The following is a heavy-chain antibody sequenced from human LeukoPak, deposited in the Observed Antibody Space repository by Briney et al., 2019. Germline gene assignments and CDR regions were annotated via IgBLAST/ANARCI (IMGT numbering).Heavy chain of an antibody. CDR2: IIPIFGTA. CDR1: GYTFTSYG. J-gene: IGHJ4*02. D-gene: IGHD5-24*01. CDR3: ARELVEMATTYVWGYFDY. V-gene: IGHV1-69*05. Sequence: EATVKVSCKASGYTFTSYGISWVRQAPGQGLEWMGGIIPIFGTANYAQKFQGRVTITTDESTSTAYMELSSLRSEDTAVYYCARELVEMATTYVWGYFDYWGQGTLVTVSS.